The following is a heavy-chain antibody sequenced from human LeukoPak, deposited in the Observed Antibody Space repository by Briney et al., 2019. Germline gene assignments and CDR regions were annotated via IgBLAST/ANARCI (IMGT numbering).Heavy chain of an antibody. CDR3: ARGRGWGTFDI. CDR1: GFTFSSYD. D-gene: IGHD3-10*01. Sequence: TGRSLRLSCAASGFTFSSYDMHWVRQGTGKGLEWVSAIATAGDTYYPGSVKGRFTTSRENAKNSLYLQMNSLRVGDTAVYYCARGRGWGTFDIWGQGTMVTVSS. J-gene: IGHJ3*02. V-gene: IGHV3-13*04. CDR2: IATAGDT.